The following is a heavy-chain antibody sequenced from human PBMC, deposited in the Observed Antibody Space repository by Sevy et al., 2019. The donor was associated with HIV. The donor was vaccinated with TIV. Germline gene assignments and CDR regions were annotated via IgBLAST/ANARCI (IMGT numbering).Heavy chain of an antibody. CDR1: GYTFTDNY. J-gene: IGHJ4*02. V-gene: IGHV1-2*06. Sequence: ASVKVSCRASGYTFTDNYVHWVRQAPGQGLEWTGRINPKSGGTKDAQNFQGRFTMTRDTSISTAYMEVTRLRFDDTALYYCAREAGSTYYGLIDFWSQGSLVTVSS. D-gene: IGHD1-26*01. CDR3: AREAGSTYYGLIDF. CDR2: INPKSGGT.